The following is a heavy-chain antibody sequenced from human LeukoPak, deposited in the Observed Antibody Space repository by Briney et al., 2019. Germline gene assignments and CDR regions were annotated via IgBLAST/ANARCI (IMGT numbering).Heavy chain of an antibody. V-gene: IGHV3-48*03. CDR3: ARDSYYDSSGYSAY. Sequence: PGGSLRLSCAASGFTFSSYEMNWVRQAPGKGPEWVSYISSSGSTIYYADSVKGRFTISRDNAKNSLYLQMNSLRAEDTAVYYCARDSYYDSSGYSAYWGQGTLVTVSS. J-gene: IGHJ4*02. D-gene: IGHD3-22*01. CDR2: ISSSGSTI. CDR1: GFTFSSYE.